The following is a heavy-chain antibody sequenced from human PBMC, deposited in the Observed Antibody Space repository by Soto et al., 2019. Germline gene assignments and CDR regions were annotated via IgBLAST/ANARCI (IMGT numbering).Heavy chain of an antibody. CDR1: GFSFSVYA. CDR2: ISPNGNNQ. J-gene: IGHJ4*02. CDR3: ASGAAFYYDTSRY. Sequence: GGSLRLSCAAPGFSFSVYALHWIRQAPGERLEWVAVISPNGNNQYYADSVKGRFTISRDTSKSTLSLQMTSLRPEDTAVYYCASGAAFYYDTSRYWGQGTLVTVSS. D-gene: IGHD3-22*01. V-gene: IGHV3-30-3*01.